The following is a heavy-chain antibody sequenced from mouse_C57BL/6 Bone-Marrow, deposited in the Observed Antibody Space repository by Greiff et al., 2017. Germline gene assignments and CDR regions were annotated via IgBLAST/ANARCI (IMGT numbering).Heavy chain of an antibody. V-gene: IGHV1-19*01. Sequence: VQLQQSGPVLVKPGASVKMSCKASGYTFTDYYMNWVKQSHGKSLEWIGVINPYNGGTSYNQKFKGKATLTVDKSSSTAYMELNSLTSEDSAVYYCARRKDYHWYFDVWGTGTTVTVSS. CDR1: GYTFTDYY. CDR2: INPYNGGT. J-gene: IGHJ1*03. CDR3: ARRKDYHWYFDV. D-gene: IGHD2-4*01.